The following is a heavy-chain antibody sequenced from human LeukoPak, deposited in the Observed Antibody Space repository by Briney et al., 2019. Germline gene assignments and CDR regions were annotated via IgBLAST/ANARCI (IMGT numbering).Heavy chain of an antibody. CDR1: GGTFSSYA. D-gene: IGHD2-15*01. CDR2: IIPIFGTV. V-gene: IGHV1-69*05. CDR3: ARDGCSGGSCYPDKAYYYYYMDV. Sequence: SVKVSCKASGGTFSSYAISWVRQAPGQGLEWMGRIIPIFGTVNYAQKFQGRVTITTDESTSTAYMELSSLRSEDTAVYYCARDGCSGGSCYPDKAYYYYYMDVWGKGTTVTVSS. J-gene: IGHJ6*03.